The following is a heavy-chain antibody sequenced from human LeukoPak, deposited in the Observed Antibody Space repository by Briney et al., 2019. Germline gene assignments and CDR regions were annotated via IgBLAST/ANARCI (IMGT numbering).Heavy chain of an antibody. J-gene: IGHJ5*02. V-gene: IGHV1-2*02. CDR2: INPNSGGT. CDR1: GYTFTGYY. D-gene: IGHD1-7*01. Sequence: ASVKVSCKASGYTFTGYYVHWVRQAPGQGLEYMGWINPNSGGTNYAQEFQGRVTMTRDTSISTAYMDLSRLRSDDTAVYYCARDGRNNWNYVWFDPWGQGTLVTVSS. CDR3: ARDGRNNWNYVWFDP.